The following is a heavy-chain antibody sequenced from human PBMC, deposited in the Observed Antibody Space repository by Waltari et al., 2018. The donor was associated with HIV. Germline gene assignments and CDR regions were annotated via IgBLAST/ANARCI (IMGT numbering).Heavy chain of an antibody. Sequence: QVQLQQWGAGLLKPSETLSLTCAVYGGSFSGYYWSWIRQPPGKGLEWIGEINHSGSSNYNPSLKSRVTISVDTSKNQFSLKLSSVTAADTAVYYCARGLVPAAIQDYYGMDVWGQGTTVTVSS. J-gene: IGHJ6*02. CDR2: INHSGSS. V-gene: IGHV4-34*01. D-gene: IGHD2-2*02. CDR3: ARGLVPAAIQDYYGMDV. CDR1: GGSFSGYY.